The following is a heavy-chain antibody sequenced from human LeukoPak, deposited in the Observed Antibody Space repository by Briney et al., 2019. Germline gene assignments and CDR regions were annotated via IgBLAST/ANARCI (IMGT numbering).Heavy chain of an antibody. CDR3: ARASGSSWYERRLHAYYYYMDV. V-gene: IGHV4-39*07. CDR2: VGYGGSS. Sequence: SEALSLTCTVSGGSIISTTYYWGWIRQPPGEGREWIGSVGYGGSSYYNPSLKSRVTISVDTSKNQFSLNLSSVTAADTAVYSCARASGSSWYERRLHAYYYYMDVWGKGTTVTVSS. CDR1: GGSIISTTYY. D-gene: IGHD6-13*01. J-gene: IGHJ6*03.